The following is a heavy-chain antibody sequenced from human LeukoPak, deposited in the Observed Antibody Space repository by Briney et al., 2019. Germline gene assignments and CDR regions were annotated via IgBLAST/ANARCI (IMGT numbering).Heavy chain of an antibody. Sequence: GASVKVSCKASGYTFTSYYMHWVRQAPGQGLEWMGLINPTGGSTGYAQKFQGRVTMTRNTSISTAYMELSSLRSEDTAVYYCARAGGYCGRISCPYYFDYWGQGSLVAVSS. D-gene: IGHD2-15*01. CDR1: GYTFTSYY. CDR2: INPTGGST. V-gene: IGHV1-46*01. J-gene: IGHJ4*02. CDR3: ARAGGYCGRISCPYYFDY.